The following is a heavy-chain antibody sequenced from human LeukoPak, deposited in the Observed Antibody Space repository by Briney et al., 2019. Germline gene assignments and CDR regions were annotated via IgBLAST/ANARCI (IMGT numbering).Heavy chain of an antibody. J-gene: IGHJ4*02. Sequence: GESLKISCKGSGYSFTSYWIGWVRQMPGKGLEWMGIIYPGDSDTRYSPSFQGQVTISADESISTAYLQWSSLKASDTAMYYCARAKYYYDSSGQLIDYWGQGTLVTVSS. D-gene: IGHD3-22*01. CDR1: GYSFTSYW. CDR2: IYPGDSDT. CDR3: ARAKYYYDSSGQLIDY. V-gene: IGHV5-51*01.